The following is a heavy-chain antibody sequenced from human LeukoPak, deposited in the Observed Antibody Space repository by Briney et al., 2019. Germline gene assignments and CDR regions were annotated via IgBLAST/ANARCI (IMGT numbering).Heavy chain of an antibody. D-gene: IGHD1-26*01. J-gene: IGHJ4*02. Sequence: SETLSLTCSVSGGSFSSSSFYWTWIRQPPGKGLEWIGYIYTSGSTNCNPSLKSRVTMSIDTSKNRFSLKLSSVTAADTAAYYCARGGWELELDYWGQGILVTVSS. CDR2: IYTSGST. CDR3: ARGGWELELDY. V-gene: IGHV4-61*01. CDR1: GGSFSSSSFY.